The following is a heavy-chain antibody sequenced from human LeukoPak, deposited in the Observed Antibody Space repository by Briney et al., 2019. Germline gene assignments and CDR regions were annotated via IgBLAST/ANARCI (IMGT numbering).Heavy chain of an antibody. CDR2: ISNDGTDK. CDR3: ARPPTSGIAAAGTMYFQH. D-gene: IGHD6-13*01. V-gene: IGHV3-30-3*01. J-gene: IGHJ1*01. Sequence: PGGSLRLSCAASEFTFTNYGMHWVRQAPGKGLEWVAVISNDGTDKYYADSVKGRFTISRDNSENTLYLQLNSLRPEDTAVYYCARPPTSGIAAAGTMYFQHWGQGTLVTVSS. CDR1: EFTFTNYG.